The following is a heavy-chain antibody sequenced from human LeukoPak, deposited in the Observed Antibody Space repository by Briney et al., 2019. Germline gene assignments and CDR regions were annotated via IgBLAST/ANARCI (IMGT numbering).Heavy chain of an antibody. Sequence: GGSLRLSCAASGVIFNNFAFHWVRQAPGKGLEWVAAVSYDGTNEYYAESVRGRLTISRDNSKNTLYLQMNSLRAEDTAVYYCAKSQVGRQFDYWGQGTLVTVSS. J-gene: IGHJ4*02. V-gene: IGHV3-30-3*02. CDR1: GVIFNNFA. CDR3: AKSQVGRQFDY. CDR2: VSYDGTNE.